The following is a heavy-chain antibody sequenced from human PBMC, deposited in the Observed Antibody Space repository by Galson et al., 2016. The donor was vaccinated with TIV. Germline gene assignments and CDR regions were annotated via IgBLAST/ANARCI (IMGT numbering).Heavy chain of an antibody. Sequence: SLRLSCAASGFSFNTYGMMWVRQAPGKGLEWVSFISYTGGSTYYEDTVKGRSTISRDNSKKTMYLQMNSLRVEDTAVYYCTKEGSGFVAGGGFVDYWGQGIPVTVSS. V-gene: IGHV3-23*01. J-gene: IGHJ4*02. CDR2: ISYTGGST. CDR3: TKEGSGFVAGGGFVDY. D-gene: IGHD6-25*01. CDR1: GFSFNTYG.